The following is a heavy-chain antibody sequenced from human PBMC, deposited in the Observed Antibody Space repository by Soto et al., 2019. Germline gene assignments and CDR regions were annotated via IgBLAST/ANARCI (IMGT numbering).Heavy chain of an antibody. CDR3: ARVCGGDGHHGMDV. J-gene: IGHJ6*02. CDR2: IYYSGSN. V-gene: IGHV4-31*03. Sequence: QVQLQESGPGLVKPSQTLSLTCTVSGGSISSGGYYWSWIRQHPGKGLEWIGYIYYSGSNYYNPSLKSRLTISVDTSKNQFSLKLSSVTAADTAVYYCARVCGGDGHHGMDVWGQGTTVTVSS. D-gene: IGHD2-21*02. CDR1: GGSISSGGYY.